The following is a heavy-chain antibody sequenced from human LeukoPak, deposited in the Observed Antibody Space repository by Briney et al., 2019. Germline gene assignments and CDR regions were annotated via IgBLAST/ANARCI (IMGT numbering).Heavy chain of an antibody. CDR3: ARGITDYFDY. V-gene: IGHV3-21*01. D-gene: IGHD3-10*01. Sequence: PGGSLRLSCAASGFTFSSYSRNWVRQAPGKGLEWVSSISSSSSYIYYADSVKGRFTISRDNAKNSLYLQMNSLRAEDTAVYYCARGITDYFDYWGQGTLVTVSS. CDR2: ISSSSSYI. CDR1: GFTFSSYS. J-gene: IGHJ4*02.